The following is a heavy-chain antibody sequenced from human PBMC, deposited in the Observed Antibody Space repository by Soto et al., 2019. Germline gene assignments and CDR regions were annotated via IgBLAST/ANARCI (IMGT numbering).Heavy chain of an antibody. D-gene: IGHD3-10*01. J-gene: IGHJ3*02. CDR2: ISYDGSNK. Sequence: QVQLVESGGGVVQPGRSPRLSCAASGFTFSSYAMHWVRQAPGKGLEWVAVISYDGSNKYYADSVKGRFTISRDNSKNTLYLQMNSLRAEDTAVYYCARDRGRAFDIWGQGTMVTVSS. CDR3: ARDRGRAFDI. CDR1: GFTFSSYA. V-gene: IGHV3-30-3*01.